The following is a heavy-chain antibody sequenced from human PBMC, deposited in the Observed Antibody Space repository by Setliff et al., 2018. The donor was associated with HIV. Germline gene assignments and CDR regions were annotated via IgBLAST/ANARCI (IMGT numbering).Heavy chain of an antibody. CDR2: INLNTGAT. J-gene: IGHJ4*02. D-gene: IGHD3-22*01. Sequence: ASVKVSCKVSGYTFTDYYMHWVRQAPGQGLEWMGWINLNTGATKYAQKLQVRVTLTRDTSMTTAYMELRSLRSDDTAVYYCVRSPGSFISTDSTEAGDYWGQGTLVTVSS. CDR1: GYTFTDYY. V-gene: IGHV1-2*02. CDR3: VRSPGSFISTDSTEAGDY.